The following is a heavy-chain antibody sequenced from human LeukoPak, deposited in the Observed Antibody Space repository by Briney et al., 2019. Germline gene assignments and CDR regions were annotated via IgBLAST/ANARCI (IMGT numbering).Heavy chain of an antibody. J-gene: IGHJ4*02. V-gene: IGHV3-7*05. Sequence: GGSLSLSCAASGVRFSDSWMTWVRQTPGKGLQWVASIHEDAGEKQYVESVRGRFTISRDNAKNSLYLQMNSLRVEDTAVYYCASSKDHYCHYWGQGTLVTVSS. CDR1: GVRFSDSW. CDR2: IHEDAGEK. CDR3: ASSKDHYCHY.